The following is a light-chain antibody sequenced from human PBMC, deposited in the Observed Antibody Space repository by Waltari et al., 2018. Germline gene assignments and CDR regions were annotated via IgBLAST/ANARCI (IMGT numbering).Light chain of an antibody. J-gene: IGLJ7*01. CDR1: SSTIRNNY. Sequence: QSVLTQPPSVSAAPGQRVTIPCSGGSSTIRNNYVSWYRQFPGTAPKLLIYENTERPSGIPGRFSGSKSGTSATLDITGLQAGDEADYYCGTWDSSLSGAVFGGGTHLTVL. CDR2: ENT. V-gene: IGLV1-51*02. CDR3: GTWDSSLSGAV.